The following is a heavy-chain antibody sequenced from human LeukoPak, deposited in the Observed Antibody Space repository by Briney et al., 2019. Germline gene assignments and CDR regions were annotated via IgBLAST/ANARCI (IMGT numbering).Heavy chain of an antibody. CDR3: ARDGVIHSGAYYFWFDP. CDR1: GFTFSSYD. Sequence: GGSLSLSCAASGFTFSSYDMHWVRQAQGQGLEWVAVVSYDGSNKYYGASVKGRFTISRDNSKNTLYLQMNSLRAEDTAVYYRARDGVIHSGAYYFWFDPWGQGTLVTVSS. J-gene: IGHJ5*02. D-gene: IGHD2/OR15-2a*01. CDR2: VSYDGSNK. V-gene: IGHV3-30*04.